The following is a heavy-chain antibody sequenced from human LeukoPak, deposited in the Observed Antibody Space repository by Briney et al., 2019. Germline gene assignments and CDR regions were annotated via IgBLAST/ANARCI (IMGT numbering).Heavy chain of an antibody. CDR3: AAQPTYYYDSSGYYH. V-gene: IGHV3-53*04. J-gene: IGHJ5*02. CDR1: GFTVSSNY. Sequence: GGSLRLSCAASGFTVSSNYMSWVRQAPGKGLEWVSVIYSGGSTYYADSVKGRFTISRHNSKNTLYLQMNSLRAEDTAVYYCAAQPTYYYDSSGYYHWGQGTLVTVSS. D-gene: IGHD3-22*01. CDR2: IYSGGST.